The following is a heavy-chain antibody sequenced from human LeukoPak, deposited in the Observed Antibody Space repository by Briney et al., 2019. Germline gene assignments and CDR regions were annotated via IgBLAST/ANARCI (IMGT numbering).Heavy chain of an antibody. V-gene: IGHV3-7*05. CDR2: IKEDGSEK. D-gene: IGHD3/OR15-3a*01. J-gene: IGHJ4*02. CDR1: GFTFITYW. CDR3: ARMTGGLWYY. Sequence: PGGSLRLSCSASGFTFITYWMSWPRQAPGKGLDWVANIKEDGSEKYYVDSVEGRFTISRDNAKNSLSLQLNSLRAEDTDVYYCARMTGGLWYYWGQGTLVTVSS.